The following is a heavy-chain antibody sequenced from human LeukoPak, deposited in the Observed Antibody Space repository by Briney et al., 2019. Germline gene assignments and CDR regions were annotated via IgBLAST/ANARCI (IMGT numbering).Heavy chain of an antibody. CDR1: GFTFSSYG. CDR2: IWYDGSNI. CDR3: ARARNDYDTSSFSALDY. J-gene: IGHJ4*02. D-gene: IGHD3-22*01. V-gene: IGHV3-33*01. Sequence: GGSLRLSSAASGFTFSSYGMHWVRQAPGKGLEWRAVIWYDGSNIYYADPVKGRFAISRDNSKNTLYLQINSLRAEDTAVYYCARARNDYDTSSFSALDYWGQGTLVTVSS.